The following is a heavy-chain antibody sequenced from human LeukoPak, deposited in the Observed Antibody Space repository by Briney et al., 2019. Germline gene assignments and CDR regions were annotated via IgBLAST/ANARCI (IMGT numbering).Heavy chain of an antibody. J-gene: IGHJ4*02. CDR3: ARDITMVRGVVDY. CDR2: ISSSSSYI. D-gene: IGHD3-10*01. CDR1: GFTFSINS. Sequence: PGGSLRLSCAVSGFTFSINSMDWVRQAPGKGLEWVSSISSSSSYIYYADSVKGRFTISRDNAKNSLYLQMNSLRAEDTAVYYCARDITMVRGVVDYWGQGTLVTVSS. V-gene: IGHV3-21*01.